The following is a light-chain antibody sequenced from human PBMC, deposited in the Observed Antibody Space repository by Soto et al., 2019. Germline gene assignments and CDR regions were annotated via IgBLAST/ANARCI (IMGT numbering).Light chain of an antibody. Sequence: DIQMIQSPSSLSASVGDRVTITCRATQGIRKDLGWYQQKPGRAPKRLIYDVSSLQSGVPSRFSCSGFGTEFTLTITNLQPEDSATYYCLQHNSYPRTFGQGTKVEIK. CDR3: LQHNSYPRT. V-gene: IGKV1-17*02. J-gene: IGKJ1*01. CDR2: DVS. CDR1: QGIRKD.